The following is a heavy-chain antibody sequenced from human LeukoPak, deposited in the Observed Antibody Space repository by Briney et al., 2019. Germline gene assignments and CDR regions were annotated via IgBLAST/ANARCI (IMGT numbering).Heavy chain of an antibody. V-gene: IGHV3-23*01. J-gene: IGHJ4*02. D-gene: IGHD4-23*01. CDR1: GFTFSSYA. CDR3: ARERGNNGGNTNGYFDY. Sequence: PGGSLRLSCAASGFTFSSYAMSWVRQAPGKGLEWVSVISGSGGTTYSADSVRGRFTISRDNSKNTLYLQMNSLRAGDTAAYYCARERGNNGGNTNGYFDYWGQGTLVTVSS. CDR2: ISGSGGTT.